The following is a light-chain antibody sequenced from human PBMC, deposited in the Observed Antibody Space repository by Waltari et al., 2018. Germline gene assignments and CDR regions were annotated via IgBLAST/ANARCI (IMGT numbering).Light chain of an antibody. CDR2: DAS. J-gene: IGKJ2*01. V-gene: IGKV3-11*01. CDR3: QQRTNWPLMYT. Sequence: EIVLTQSPATLSLSPGDRATLSCRASQSVGSYLAWYQQKPGQAPRLLIYDASHRATGIPARFSGSESGTDFTLTISSLEPEDFAMYYCQQRTNWPLMYTFGQGSKLEIK. CDR1: QSVGSY.